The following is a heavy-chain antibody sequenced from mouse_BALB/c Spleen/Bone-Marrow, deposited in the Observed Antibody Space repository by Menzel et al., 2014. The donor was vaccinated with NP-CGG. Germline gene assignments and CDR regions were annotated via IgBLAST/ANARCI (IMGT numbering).Heavy chain of an antibody. CDR2: IRSKSNNYAT. V-gene: IGHV10-1*02. CDR1: GFTFNTYA. Sequence: EVQLVESGGGLVQPKGSLKLSCAASGFTFNTYAMNWVRQAPGKVLEWVARIRSKSNNYATYYADSVKDRFTISRDDSQNMLYLQMNNLKTEDTAMYYCVRHGYFGNYYYALDYWGQGTSVTVSS. CDR3: VRHGYFGNYYYALDY. J-gene: IGHJ4*01. D-gene: IGHD2-1*01.